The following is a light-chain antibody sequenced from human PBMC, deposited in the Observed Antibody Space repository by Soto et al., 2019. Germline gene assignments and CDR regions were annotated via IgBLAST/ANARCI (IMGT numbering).Light chain of an antibody. CDR1: QGIRND. Sequence: IQMAQSPSSLSASVGDRVTITCRASQGIRNDLLWYQQKPGKAPNLMIYATSTLESGVPSRFSGSGSGTEFTLTISSLQPDDFATYYCQHYNSYSEAFGQGTKVDI. J-gene: IGKJ1*01. V-gene: IGKV1-17*01. CDR2: ATS. CDR3: QHYNSYSEA.